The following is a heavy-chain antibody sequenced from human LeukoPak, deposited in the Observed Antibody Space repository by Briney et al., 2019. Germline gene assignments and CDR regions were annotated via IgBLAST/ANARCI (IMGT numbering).Heavy chain of an antibody. Sequence: GSLRLSCAASGFTFSSYSMNWVRQAPGKGLEWVSYISSSSSTIYYADSVKGRFTISRDNAKNSLYLQMNSLRAEDTAVYYCARDLDAVAARPPFDYWGQGTLVTVSS. CDR3: ARDLDAVAARPPFDY. J-gene: IGHJ4*02. V-gene: IGHV3-48*04. D-gene: IGHD6-6*01. CDR2: ISSSSSTI. CDR1: GFTFSSYS.